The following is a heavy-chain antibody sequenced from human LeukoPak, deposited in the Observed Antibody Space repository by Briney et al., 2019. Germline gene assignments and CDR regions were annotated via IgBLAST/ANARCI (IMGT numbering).Heavy chain of an antibody. CDR3: ANGVGIEGAGHFDP. D-gene: IGHD6-13*01. V-gene: IGHV3-23*01. CDR2: ISGSGYST. Sequence: PGGSLRLSCAASGFTFSSYAMTWVRQAPGKGLEWVSSISGSGYSTYYADSVKGRFTISRDNSKNTLYLQMNSLRGEDTAVYYCANGVGIEGAGHFDPWGQGTVVTVSS. J-gene: IGHJ5*02. CDR1: GFTFSSYA.